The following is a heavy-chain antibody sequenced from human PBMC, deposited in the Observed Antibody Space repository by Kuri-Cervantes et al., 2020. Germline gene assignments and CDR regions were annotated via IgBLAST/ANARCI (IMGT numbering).Heavy chain of an antibody. CDR2: INPNSGGT. CDR1: GYTFTNYD. V-gene: IGHV1-2*02. D-gene: IGHD3-22*01. J-gene: IGHJ4*02. Sequence: ASVKVFCKASGYTFTNYDINWVRQAPGQGLEWMGWINPNSGGTNYAQKFQGRVTMTRDTSISTAYMELSRLRSDDTAVYYCARDQTPSYYYDSSFPFDYWGQGTLVTVSS. CDR3: ARDQTPSYYYDSSFPFDY.